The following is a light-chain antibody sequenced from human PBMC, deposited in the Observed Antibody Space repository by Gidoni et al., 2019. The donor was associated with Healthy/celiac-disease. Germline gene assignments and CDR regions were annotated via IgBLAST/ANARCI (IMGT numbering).Light chain of an antibody. CDR3: QQSYSTTIT. J-gene: IGKJ5*01. CDR2: AAS. Sequence: DIQMTQSPSSLSASVGDRVTITCRASQSISSYLNWYQQKPGKAPKLLIYAASSLQSGVPSRFSGSGSGTDFTLTISILQPEDFATYYCQQSYSTTITFGQXTRLEIK. CDR1: QSISSY. V-gene: IGKV1-39*01.